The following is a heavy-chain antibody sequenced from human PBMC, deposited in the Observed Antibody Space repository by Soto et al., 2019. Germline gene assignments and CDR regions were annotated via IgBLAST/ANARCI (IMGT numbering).Heavy chain of an antibody. J-gene: IGHJ1*01. CDR1: GFTFSSYS. Sequence: VQLVESGGGLVKPGGSLRLSCAASGFTFSSYSMNWVRQAPGKGLEWVSSISSSSSYIYYADSVKGRFTISRDNAKNSLYLQMNSLRAEDTAVYYCARDAYCSGGSCPAEYFQHWGQGTLVTVSS. CDR2: ISSSSSYI. CDR3: ARDAYCSGGSCPAEYFQH. D-gene: IGHD2-15*01. V-gene: IGHV3-21*01.